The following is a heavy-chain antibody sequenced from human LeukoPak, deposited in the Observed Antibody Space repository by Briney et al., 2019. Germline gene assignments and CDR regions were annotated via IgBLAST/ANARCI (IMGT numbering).Heavy chain of an antibody. CDR3: SGGIRLGELSS. Sequence: PGGPLRLSCAASGFTFDDYGMSWVRQAPGKGLEWVSGINWNGGSTGYADSVKGRFTISRDNAKNSLYLQMNSLRAEDTALYYCSGGIRLGELSSWGQGTLVTVSS. D-gene: IGHD3-16*02. CDR2: INWNGGST. V-gene: IGHV3-20*04. J-gene: IGHJ5*02. CDR1: GFTFDDYG.